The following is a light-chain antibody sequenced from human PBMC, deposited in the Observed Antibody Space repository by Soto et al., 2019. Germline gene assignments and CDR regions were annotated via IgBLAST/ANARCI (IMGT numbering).Light chain of an antibody. J-gene: IGLJ1*01. Sequence: QSVLTQPPSASGSPGQSVTISCTGKNSDVGSYNYVSWYQQHPGKAPKLMIFEVSKRPSGVPDRFSGSKPGNTASLTVSGLQAEDEADYYCSSYAGTNTRYLFGNGTKVTVL. CDR3: SSYAGTNTRYL. CDR2: EVS. CDR1: NSDVGSYNY. V-gene: IGLV2-8*01.